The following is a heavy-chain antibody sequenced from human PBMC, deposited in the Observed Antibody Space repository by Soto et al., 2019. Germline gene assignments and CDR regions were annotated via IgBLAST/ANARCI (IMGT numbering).Heavy chain of an antibody. J-gene: IGHJ4*02. CDR1: GGSMSSYY. D-gene: IGHD4-17*01. CDR3: ARGGTVLNGFDY. CDR2: IYYSGTT. V-gene: IGHV4-59*01. Sequence: QVQLQESGPGLVKPSETLSLTCTVSGGSMSSYYWSWIRQPPGMGLEWIGYIYYSGTTSYNPALKSRFTISVDTSKSQFSLQLSSVTPADTAVYYCARGGTVLNGFDYWGQGTLVTVSS.